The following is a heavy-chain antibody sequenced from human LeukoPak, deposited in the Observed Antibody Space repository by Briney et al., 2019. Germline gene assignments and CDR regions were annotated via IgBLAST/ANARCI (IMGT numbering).Heavy chain of an antibody. D-gene: IGHD6-13*01. V-gene: IGHV1-69*05. CDR1: GGTFSSYA. CDR2: IIPIFGTA. CDR3: ASTQSSSWPSHYFDY. Sequence: SVKVSCKASGGTFSSYAISWVRQAPGQGLEWMGGIIPIFGTANYAQKFQGRVTITTDESTSAAYMELSSLRSEDTAVYYCASTQSSSWPSHYFDYWGQGTLVTVSS. J-gene: IGHJ4*02.